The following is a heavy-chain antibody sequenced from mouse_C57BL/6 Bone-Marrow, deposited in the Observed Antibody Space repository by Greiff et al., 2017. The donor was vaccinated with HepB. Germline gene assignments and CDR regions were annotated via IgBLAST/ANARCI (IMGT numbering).Heavy chain of an antibody. CDR3: ARGFESYYGSSLFAY. J-gene: IGHJ3*01. Sequence: VQLQQSGPELVRPGASVKISCKAPGYTFTSHWLQWVRQRPGQGLEWIGEIFPGSGSTYYNEKFKSKATLTVDTSSSPAYMQLSRLTSEDSAVYVCARGFESYYGSSLFAYWGQGTLVTVSA. D-gene: IGHD1-1*01. V-gene: IGHV1-56*01. CDR1: GYTFTSHW. CDR2: IFPGSGST.